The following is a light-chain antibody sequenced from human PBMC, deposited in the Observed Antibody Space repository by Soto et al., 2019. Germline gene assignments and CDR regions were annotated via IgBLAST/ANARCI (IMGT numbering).Light chain of an antibody. V-gene: IGKV3-20*01. CDR1: QSVSSSS. Sequence: EIVLTQSPGTLSLSPGERATLPCRASQSVSSSSLAWYQQKPGQSPRLLIYAASNRATGIPDRFSGSGSGTDFTLTISRLEPEDFVVYYCQHYATSPTFGQGTKVEIK. CDR3: QHYATSPT. CDR2: AAS. J-gene: IGKJ1*01.